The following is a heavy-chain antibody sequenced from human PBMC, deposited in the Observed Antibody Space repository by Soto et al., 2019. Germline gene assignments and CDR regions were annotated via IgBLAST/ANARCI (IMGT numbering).Heavy chain of an antibody. D-gene: IGHD6-19*01. V-gene: IGHV3-48*03. Sequence: LRLSCAASGFTFSSYEMNWVRQAPGKGLEWVSYISSSGSTIYYADSVKGRFTISRDNAKNSLYLQMNSLRAEDTAVYYCARDRRSGGWYVAPPPFDYWGQGTLVTVSS. CDR2: ISSSGSTI. CDR3: ARDRRSGGWYVAPPPFDY. J-gene: IGHJ4*02. CDR1: GFTFSSYE.